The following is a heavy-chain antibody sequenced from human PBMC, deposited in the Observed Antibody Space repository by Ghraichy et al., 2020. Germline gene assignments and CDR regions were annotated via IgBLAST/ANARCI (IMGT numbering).Heavy chain of an antibody. CDR1: GFSFTNSE. Sequence: GGSLRLSCVASGFSFTNSEMHWVRQAPGKGLEWVSFIFFDGNKKYYADSVKDRFTISRDNSKNTVFLQMNSLRPEDTAVYYCAKEKVGTRGQVYYLDHWGQGALVTVSS. CDR3: AKEKVGTRGQVYYLDH. CDR2: IFFDGNKK. V-gene: IGHV3-30*02. D-gene: IGHD1-14*01. J-gene: IGHJ4*02.